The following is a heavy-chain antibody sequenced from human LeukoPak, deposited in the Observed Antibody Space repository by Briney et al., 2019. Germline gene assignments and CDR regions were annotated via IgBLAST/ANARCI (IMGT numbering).Heavy chain of an antibody. V-gene: IGHV3-21*01. CDR3: TRESYYYGMDV. J-gene: IGHJ6*02. CDR2: ISSSSSYI. Sequence: RGSLRLSCAASGFTFSSYSVSWVRQAPGKGLEWVSCISSSSSYINHADSVKGRFTISRDNAKNSLYLQMNSLRAEDTAVYYCTRESYYYGMDVWGQGTTVIVSS. CDR1: GFTFSSYS.